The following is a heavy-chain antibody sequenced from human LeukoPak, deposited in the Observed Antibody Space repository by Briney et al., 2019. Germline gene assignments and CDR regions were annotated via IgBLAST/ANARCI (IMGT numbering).Heavy chain of an antibody. Sequence: GGSLRLSCAASGLTVRSNYMNWVRQAPGKGLGWVSVIHSGGKSVYADFVKGRFTISRDNSMNTMYLQMNSLTAEDTAVYYCAREDSRGSSGLDYSFMDVWGKGTTVIVSS. CDR1: GLTVRSNY. CDR2: IHSGGKS. D-gene: IGHD3-22*01. V-gene: IGHV3-53*01. J-gene: IGHJ6*03. CDR3: AREDSRGSSGLDYSFMDV.